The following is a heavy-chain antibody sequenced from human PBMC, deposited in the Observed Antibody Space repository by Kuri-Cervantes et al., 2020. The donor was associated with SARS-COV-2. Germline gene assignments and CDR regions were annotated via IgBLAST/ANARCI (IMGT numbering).Heavy chain of an antibody. V-gene: IGHV4-34*01. D-gene: IGHD3-22*01. CDR3: ARRGLDYDSSGYYGVFDY. J-gene: IGHJ4*02. Sequence: ESLKISCAVYGGSFSAHSWSWIRQPPGKGLEWIGEIDRSGITNYTPSLKSRVTMSMDTSRNQFSLNLNSATAADTAVYYCARRGLDYDSSGYYGVFDYWGQGTLVTVSS. CDR2: IDRSGIT. CDR1: GGSFSAHS.